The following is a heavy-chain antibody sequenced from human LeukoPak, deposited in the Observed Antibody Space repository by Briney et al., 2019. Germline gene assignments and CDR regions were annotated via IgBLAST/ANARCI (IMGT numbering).Heavy chain of an antibody. CDR2: INPYSGGT. CDR3: ARRCNSASCPLDY. V-gene: IGHV1-2*02. J-gene: IGHJ4*02. CDR1: GNTFTGSY. Sequence: ASVKVSCKASGNTFTGSYIHWVRQAPGQGLEWMGWINPYSGGTNYAQKFQGRVTMTRDTSITTVYMELSRLRSDDTAVYYCARRCNSASCPLDYWGQGTLVTVSS. D-gene: IGHD2-2*01.